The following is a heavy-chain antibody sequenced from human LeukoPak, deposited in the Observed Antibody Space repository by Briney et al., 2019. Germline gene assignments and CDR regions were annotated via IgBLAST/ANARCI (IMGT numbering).Heavy chain of an antibody. CDR1: GFTFSSYE. Sequence: GGSLRLSCAASGFTFSSYEMNWVRQAPGKGLEWISYISSSGSTIYYADSVKGRFTISRDNAKNSLYLQMNSLRAEDTAVYYCASCLLRRPGAFYIWGQGTMVTVSS. CDR3: ASCLLRRPGAFYI. J-gene: IGHJ3*02. V-gene: IGHV3-48*03. D-gene: IGHD4-17*01. CDR2: ISSSGSTI.